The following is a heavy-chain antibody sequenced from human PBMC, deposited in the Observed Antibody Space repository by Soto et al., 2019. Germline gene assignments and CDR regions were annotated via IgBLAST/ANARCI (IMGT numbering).Heavy chain of an antibody. J-gene: IGHJ4*02. D-gene: IGHD3-9*01. CDR1: CGSISSYY. CDR2: IYYSGST. V-gene: IGHV4-59*01. CDR3: ARVTRPLRYFDWFPGHFYY. Sequence: PSETLSLTCTVSCGSISSYYRSWIRQPPGKGLEWIGYIYYSGSTNYNPSLKSRVTISVDTSKNQFSLKLSSVTAADTAVYYCARVTRPLRYFDWFPGHFYYWGQGTLVTVSS.